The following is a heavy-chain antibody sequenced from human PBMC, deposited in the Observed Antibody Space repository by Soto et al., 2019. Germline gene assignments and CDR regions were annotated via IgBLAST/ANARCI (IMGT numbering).Heavy chain of an antibody. CDR1: GGSISSYY. D-gene: IGHD6-13*01. V-gene: IGHV4-4*07. Sequence: QVQLQESGPGLVKPSETLSLTCTVSGGSISSYYWSWIRQPAGKGLEWIGRIYTSGSTNYNPSLKSRVTMSVDTSKNQFSLKLCSVTAADTAVYYCARERVAAAGYYYYGMDVWGQGTTVTVSS. J-gene: IGHJ6*02. CDR2: IYTSGST. CDR3: ARERVAAAGYYYYGMDV.